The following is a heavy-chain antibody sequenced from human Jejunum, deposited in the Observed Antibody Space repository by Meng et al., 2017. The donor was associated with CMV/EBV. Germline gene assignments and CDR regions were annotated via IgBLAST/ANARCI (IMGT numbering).Heavy chain of an antibody. CDR3: ARGGGINRWFDP. J-gene: IGHJ5*02. Sequence: QVHLQQWGAGLLKPSETLSLTCAVSGGSFSHYYWTWIRQSPGQGLEWIGEINQNVGSNYNPSLKSRVTMSLDTSKNHFSLKLDSVTAADTAVYYCARGGGINRWFDPWGQGTLVTVSS. V-gene: IGHV4-34*01. CDR2: INQNVGS. CDR1: GGSFSHYY. D-gene: IGHD1-14*01.